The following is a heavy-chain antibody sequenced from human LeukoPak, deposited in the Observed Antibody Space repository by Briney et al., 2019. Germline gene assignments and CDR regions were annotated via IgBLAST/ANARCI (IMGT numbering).Heavy chain of an antibody. CDR1: GFTFSSYA. D-gene: IGHD6-13*01. CDR3: AKSLSSSPYYFDY. V-gene: IGHV3-23*01. J-gene: IGHJ4*02. CDR2: ISGSGGST. Sequence: GGSPRLSCAASGFTFSSYAMSWVRQAPGKGLEWVSAISGSGGSTYYADSVKGRFTISRDNSKNTLYLQMNSLRAEDTAVYYCAKSLSSSPYYFDYWGQGTLVTVSS.